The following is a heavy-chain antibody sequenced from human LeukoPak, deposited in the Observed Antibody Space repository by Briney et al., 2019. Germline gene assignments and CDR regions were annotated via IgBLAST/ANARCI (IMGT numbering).Heavy chain of an antibody. V-gene: IGHV3-30-3*01. CDR3: AREAGDYGQFDY. CDR2: ISYDGSNK. CDR1: GFTFSSYA. J-gene: IGHJ4*02. Sequence: GGSLRLSCAASGFTFSSYAMHWVRQAPGKGLEWVAVISYDGSNKYYADSVKGRFTISRDNSKNTLYLQTNSLRAEDTAVYYCAREAGDYGQFDYWGQGTLVTVSS. D-gene: IGHD4-17*01.